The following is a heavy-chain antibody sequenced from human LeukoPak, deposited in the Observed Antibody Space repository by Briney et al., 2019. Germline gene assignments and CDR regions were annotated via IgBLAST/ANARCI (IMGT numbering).Heavy chain of an antibody. D-gene: IGHD3-22*01. V-gene: IGHV1-2*02. J-gene: IGHJ3*02. CDR1: GYTFTDYN. CDR2: INPNSGGT. CDR3: ARDRLPYYYNRSGYFGAAFHI. Sequence: GASVKVSCKTSGYTFTDYNMHWVRQAPGHGLEWMGWINPNSGGTKYAWKFQGRVTMTRDTSISPAYMELSRLTSDDTAVYFCARDRLPYYYNRSGYFGAAFHIWGQGTMVTVSS.